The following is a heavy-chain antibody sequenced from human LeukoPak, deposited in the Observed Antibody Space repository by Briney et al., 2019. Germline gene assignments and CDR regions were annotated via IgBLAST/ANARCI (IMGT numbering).Heavy chain of an antibody. Sequence: AAVKVSCKASGYTVTSYGISWVRQAPGQGLEWMGWISAYNGNTNYAQKLQGRVTMTTDTSTSTAYMELRSLRSDDTAVYYCARASPTLYYDFWSGYTGHNWFDPWGQGTLVTVSS. CDR3: ARASPTLYYDFWSGYTGHNWFDP. V-gene: IGHV1-18*01. J-gene: IGHJ5*02. CDR1: GYTVTSYG. D-gene: IGHD3-3*01. CDR2: ISAYNGNT.